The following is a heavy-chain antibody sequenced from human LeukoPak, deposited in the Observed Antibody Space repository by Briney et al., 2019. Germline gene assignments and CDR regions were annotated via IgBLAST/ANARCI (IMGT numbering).Heavy chain of an antibody. D-gene: IGHD2-2*01. CDR3: ARGWEDIVVVPAAHDAFDI. V-gene: IGHV3-21*01. J-gene: IGHJ3*02. Sequence: GGSLRLSCAASGFTFSSYSMNWVRQAPGKGLEWVSCISSSSSYIYYADSVKGRFTISRDNAKNSLYLQMNSLRAEDTAVYYCARGWEDIVVVPAAHDAFDIWGQGTMVTVSS. CDR1: GFTFSSYS. CDR2: ISSSSSYI.